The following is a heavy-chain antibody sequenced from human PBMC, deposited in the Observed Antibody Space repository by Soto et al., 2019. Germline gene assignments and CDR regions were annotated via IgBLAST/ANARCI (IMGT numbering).Heavy chain of an antibody. Sequence: SETLSLTGTVSGGSISSGDNYWGWIRQPPGKGLERIGYIYYSGYTYYNPSLKSRVGMGLDASNNQVSLNLTSMTSADTSMYYCASDRGALAIDYWGQGTLVTVSS. CDR1: GGSISSGDNY. CDR3: ASDRGALAIDY. D-gene: IGHD3-9*01. J-gene: IGHJ4*02. V-gene: IGHV4-30-4*01. CDR2: IYYSGYT.